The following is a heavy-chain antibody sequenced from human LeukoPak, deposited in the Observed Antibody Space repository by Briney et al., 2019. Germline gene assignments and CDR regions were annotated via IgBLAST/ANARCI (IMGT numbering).Heavy chain of an antibody. CDR3: ARDQGDIVVVVAAPYYYYGMDV. CDR1: GFTFSSYA. CDR2: ISYDGSNK. D-gene: IGHD2-15*01. Sequence: GGSLRLSCAASGFTFSSYAMHWVRQAPGKGLEWVAVISYDGSNKYYADSVKGRFTIPRDNSKNTLYLQMNSLRAEDTAVYYCARDQGDIVVVVAAPYYYYGMDVWGQGTTVTVSS. V-gene: IGHV3-30-3*01. J-gene: IGHJ6*02.